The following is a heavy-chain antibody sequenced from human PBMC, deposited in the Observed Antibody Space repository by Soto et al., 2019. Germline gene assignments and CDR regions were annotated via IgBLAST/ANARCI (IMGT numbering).Heavy chain of an antibody. V-gene: IGHV4-39*01. CDR1: GGSISSSSYY. CDR3: ARHTGRVAARSLFDY. Sequence: QLQLQESGPGLVKPSETLSLTCTVSGGSISSSSYYWGWIRQPPGKGLEWIGSIYYSGSTYHNPSHKRRVTISVDTSKNQFSLKLSSVTAADTAVYYCARHTGRVAARSLFDYWGQGTLVTVSS. CDR2: IYYSGST. D-gene: IGHD6-6*01. J-gene: IGHJ4*02.